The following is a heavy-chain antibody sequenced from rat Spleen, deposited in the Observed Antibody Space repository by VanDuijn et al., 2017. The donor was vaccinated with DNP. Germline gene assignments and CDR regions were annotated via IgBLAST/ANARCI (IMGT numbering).Heavy chain of an antibody. V-gene: IGHV5-29*01. CDR1: GFTFSNYG. J-gene: IGHJ4*01. CDR2: ISYDGSNT. D-gene: IGHD1-6*01. CDR3: TRDEGYVYYGPPMDA. Sequence: EVQLVESGGGLVQPGRSLKLSCAASGFTFSNYGMAWVRQAPTKGLEWVATISYDGSNTYYREFVKGRFTISRDNAKSTLYLQMDSLRSEDTATYYCTRDEGYVYYGPPMDAWGQGASVTVSS.